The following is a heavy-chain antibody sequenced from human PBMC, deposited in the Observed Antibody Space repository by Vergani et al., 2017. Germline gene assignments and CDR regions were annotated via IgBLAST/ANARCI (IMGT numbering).Heavy chain of an antibody. J-gene: IGHJ4*02. D-gene: IGHD5-18*01. CDR3: ARQLGGYSYGIYYFDY. V-gene: IGHV5-51*01. CDR1: GYSFISYW. CDR2: IYPGDSDT. Sequence: EVQLVQSGAEVKKPGESLKISCKGSGYSFISYWIGWVRQMPGKGLEWMGIIYPGDSDTRYSPSFQGQVTISADTSISTAYLQWSSLKASDTAMYYCARQLGGYSYGIYYFDYWGQGTLVTVSS.